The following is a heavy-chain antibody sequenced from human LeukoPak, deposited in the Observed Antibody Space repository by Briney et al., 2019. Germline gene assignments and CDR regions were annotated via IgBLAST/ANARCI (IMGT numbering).Heavy chain of an antibody. CDR1: GGSLSSYY. CDR3: ARLYCSSTSCPIDP. D-gene: IGHD2-2*01. V-gene: IGHV4-4*09. CDR2: IYNSGST. Sequence: PSETMSLTCTVDGGSLSSYYWSWVRQPPGKGMEWIGYIYNSGSTNYNPSLKSRVTISVDTSKKQFSLKLSSVSAADTAVYYCARLYCSSTSCPIDPWGQGTLVTVSS. J-gene: IGHJ5*02.